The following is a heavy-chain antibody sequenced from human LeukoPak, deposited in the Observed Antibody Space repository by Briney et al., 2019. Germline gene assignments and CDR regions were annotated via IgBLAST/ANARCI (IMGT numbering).Heavy chain of an antibody. V-gene: IGHV1-69*19. Sequence: ASVKLSCKASGATVCSYAISWGRLAPGQGHGWMGGIITFFGTADYAQKFQGRVMNTPDQSTSTAYIELSSLTSEHTAVYYCARVGLTMVRGVIARYYFDYWGQGTLGTLSS. J-gene: IGHJ4*02. CDR2: IITFFGTA. D-gene: IGHD3-10*01. CDR3: ARVGLTMVRGVIARYYFDY. CDR1: GATVCSYA.